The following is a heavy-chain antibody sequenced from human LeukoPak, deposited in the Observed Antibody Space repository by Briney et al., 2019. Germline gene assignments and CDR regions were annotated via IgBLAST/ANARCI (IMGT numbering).Heavy chain of an antibody. CDR3: AKLQGYSSGWPDY. CDR2: IRYDGSNK. CDR1: GFTFSSYG. D-gene: IGHD6-19*01. Sequence: PGGSLRLSCAASGFTFSSYGMHWVRQAPGKGLEWVAFIRYDGSNKYYADSVKGRFTISRDNSKNTLYLQMNSLRAEDTAVYYCAKLQGYSSGWPDYWGQGTLVTVSS. J-gene: IGHJ4*02. V-gene: IGHV3-30*02.